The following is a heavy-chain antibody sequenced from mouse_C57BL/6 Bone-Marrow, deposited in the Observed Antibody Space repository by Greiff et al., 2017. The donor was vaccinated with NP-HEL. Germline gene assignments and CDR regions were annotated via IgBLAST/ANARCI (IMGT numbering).Heavy chain of an antibody. J-gene: IGHJ4*01. CDR1: GFTFSSYG. V-gene: IGHV5-6*01. CDR2: ISSGGSYT. D-gene: IGHD2-5*01. CDR3: ATYSNQYYYAMDD. Sequence: EVKLMESGGDLVKPGGSLKLSCAASGFTFSSYGMSWVRQTPDKRLEWVATISSGGSYTYYPASVTGRFTISRDNAKNTLYLQMSSLKSEDTAMYYCATYSNQYYYAMDDWGQGTSVTVSS.